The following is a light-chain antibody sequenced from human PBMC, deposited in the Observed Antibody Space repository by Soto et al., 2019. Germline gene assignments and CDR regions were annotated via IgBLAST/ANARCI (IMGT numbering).Light chain of an antibody. CDR2: AAS. V-gene: IGKV1-27*01. J-gene: IGKJ5*01. CDR3: QKYSSVIT. Sequence: DIQMTQSPSSLSASVGDRVTITCRASQGISNFLAWYQQKPGKVPKLLISAASTLQSGVPYRFSGSGSGTDFTHTITSLQPEDVATYYCQKYSSVITFGQGTRLEI. CDR1: QGISNF.